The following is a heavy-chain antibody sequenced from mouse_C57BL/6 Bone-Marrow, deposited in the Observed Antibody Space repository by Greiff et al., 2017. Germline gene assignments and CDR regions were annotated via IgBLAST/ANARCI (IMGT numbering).Heavy chain of an antibody. Sequence: QVQLQQSGAELVRPGTSVKVSCKASGYAFTNYLIEWVKQRPGQGLEWIGVINPGSGGTNYNEKFKGKATLTADKSSSTAYMQLSSLTSVDSAVYFCARSMRGGYFPWFAYWGQGTLVTVSA. V-gene: IGHV1-54*01. CDR3: ARSMRGGYFPWFAY. J-gene: IGHJ3*01. D-gene: IGHD2-3*01. CDR1: GYAFTNYL. CDR2: INPGSGGT.